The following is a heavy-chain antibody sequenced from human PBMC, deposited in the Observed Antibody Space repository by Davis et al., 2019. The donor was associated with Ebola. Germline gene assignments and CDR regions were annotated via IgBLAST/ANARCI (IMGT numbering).Heavy chain of an antibody. CDR1: GYTFTSYG. J-gene: IGHJ6*02. Sequence: AASVKVSCKASGYTFTSYGISWVRQAPGQGLEWMGWISAYNGNTNYAQKLQGRVTMTTDTSTSTAYMELSSLRSEDTAVYYCAREVPGDRLWDYYGMDVWGQGTTVTVSS. V-gene: IGHV1-18*01. CDR3: AREVPGDRLWDYYGMDV. CDR2: ISAYNGNT. D-gene: IGHD4-17*01.